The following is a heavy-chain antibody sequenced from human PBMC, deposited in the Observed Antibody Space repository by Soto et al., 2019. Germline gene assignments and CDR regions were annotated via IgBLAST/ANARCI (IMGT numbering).Heavy chain of an antibody. Sequence: SETLSLTCAVYGGSFSGYYWSWIRQPPGKGLEWIGEINHSGSTNYNPSLKSRVTISADTSKNQFSLKLCFVTAADTAVYYCASGDLKNFDYWGQGTLVTVSS. D-gene: IGHD2-21*02. CDR1: GGSFSGYY. J-gene: IGHJ4*02. CDR2: INHSGST. CDR3: ASGDLKNFDY. V-gene: IGHV4-34*01.